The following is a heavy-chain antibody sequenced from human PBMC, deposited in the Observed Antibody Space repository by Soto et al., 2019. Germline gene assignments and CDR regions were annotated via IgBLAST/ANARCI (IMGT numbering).Heavy chain of an antibody. Sequence: SETLSLTCAVSGGSISSGGYSWSWIRQPPGKGLEWIGYIYHSGSTYYNPSLKSRVTISVDRSKNQFSLKLSSVTAADTAVYYCARAIQHYDFWSGYPDSYYGMDVWGQGTTVTVSS. J-gene: IGHJ6*02. CDR3: ARAIQHYDFWSGYPDSYYGMDV. D-gene: IGHD3-3*01. V-gene: IGHV4-30-2*01. CDR1: GGSISSGGYS. CDR2: IYHSGST.